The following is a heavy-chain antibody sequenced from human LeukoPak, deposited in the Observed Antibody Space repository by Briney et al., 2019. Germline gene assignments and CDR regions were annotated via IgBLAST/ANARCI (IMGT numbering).Heavy chain of an antibody. V-gene: IGHV4-34*01. J-gene: IGHJ6*03. CDR3: ARGRKYYDILTGYYRPSHYFYMDV. CDR2: INRSGIT. Sequence: SETLSLTCTVYDESFNNYFWNWIRQSPGKGLEWIGEINRSGITSYNPSLKGRLTMSADMSKNQFSLNLTSVTAADTAVYFCARGRKYYDILTGYYRPSHYFYMDVWGNGTTVTVSS. D-gene: IGHD3-9*01. CDR1: DESFNNYF.